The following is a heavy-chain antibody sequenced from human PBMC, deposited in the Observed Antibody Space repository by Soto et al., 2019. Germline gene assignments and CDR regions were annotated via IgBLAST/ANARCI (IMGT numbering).Heavy chain of an antibody. D-gene: IGHD6-19*01. CDR1: GGTFSSNA. V-gene: IGHV1-69*06. Sequence: SVKVSCKASGGTFSSNAINWVRQAPGQGLEWIGGIMPIFGTASTAQKFQGRVTITADTSTSTAYMELSSLRSEDTAVYYCARAFTISSDNWLDPWGQGTLVTVSS. CDR3: ARAFTISSDNWLDP. J-gene: IGHJ5*02. CDR2: IMPIFGTA.